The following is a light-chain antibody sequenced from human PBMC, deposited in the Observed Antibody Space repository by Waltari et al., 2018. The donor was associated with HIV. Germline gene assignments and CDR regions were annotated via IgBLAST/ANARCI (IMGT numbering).Light chain of an antibody. CDR3: QSADSNASLWV. Sequence: SYYLTPPPSVSVSPGHTASITCSGDVLPNQYTYWYQQRPGQAPVFVIYKDTERPSGIPERFSGSSSRTTATLTIIGVQAQDEADYHCQSADSNASLWVFGGGTKLTVL. CDR1: VLPNQY. J-gene: IGLJ3*02. V-gene: IGLV3-25*03. CDR2: KDT.